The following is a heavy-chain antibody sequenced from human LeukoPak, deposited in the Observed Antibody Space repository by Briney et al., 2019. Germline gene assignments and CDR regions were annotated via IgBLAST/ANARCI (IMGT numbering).Heavy chain of an antibody. V-gene: IGHV1-2*02. CDR3: AAYYYGSGSRRYFDY. J-gene: IGHJ4*02. CDR1: GYTFTGYY. Sequence: ASVKVSCKASGYTFTGYYMHWVRQAPGQGLEWKGWINPNSGGTNYAQKFQGRATMTRDTSISTAYMELSRLRSDDTAVYYCAAYYYGSGSRRYFDYWGQGTLVTVSS. CDR2: INPNSGGT. D-gene: IGHD3-10*01.